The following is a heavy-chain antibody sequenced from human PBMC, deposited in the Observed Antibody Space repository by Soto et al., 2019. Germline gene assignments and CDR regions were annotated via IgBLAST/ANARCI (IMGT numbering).Heavy chain of an antibody. V-gene: IGHV3-21*06. D-gene: IGHD3-10*01. CDR3: VRGWSSRSY. CDR2: RSSGSRYV. Sequence: PGGSLRLSCTASGFTFSNYIMTWVRQPPGKGLEWVASRSSGSRYVYYANSVKGRFTISRDDARNSVFLQMNNVRAEYAAVYYCVRGWSSRSYWGRGTLVTVSS. J-gene: IGHJ4*02. CDR1: GFTFSNYI.